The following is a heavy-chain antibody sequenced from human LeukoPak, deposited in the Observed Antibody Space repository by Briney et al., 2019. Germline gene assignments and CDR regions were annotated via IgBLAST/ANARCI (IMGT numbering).Heavy chain of an antibody. CDR3: ARAVVPAAHDAFDI. D-gene: IGHD2-2*01. J-gene: IGHJ3*02. CDR2: IYYSGST. Sequence: PSETLSLTCTVSGGSISSYYWSWIRQPPGKGLEWIGYIYYSGSTNYNPPLKSRVTISVDTSKNQFSLKLSSVTAADTAVYYCARAVVPAAHDAFDIWGQGTMVTVSS. V-gene: IGHV4-59*01. CDR1: GGSISSYY.